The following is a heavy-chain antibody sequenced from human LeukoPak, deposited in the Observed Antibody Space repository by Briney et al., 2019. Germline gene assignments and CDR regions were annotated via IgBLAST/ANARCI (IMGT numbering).Heavy chain of an antibody. CDR3: ATSRTILDSYYYMDV. CDR1: GGSISSYY. V-gene: IGHV4-59*01. J-gene: IGHJ6*03. D-gene: IGHD3-3*01. CDR2: IYYSGST. Sequence: SETLSLTCTVSGGSISSYYWSWVRQPPGKGLEWGGYIYYSGSTNYNPSLKSRVTISVDTSKNQFSLKLSSVTAADTAVYYCATSRTILDSYYYMDVWGKGTTVTVSS.